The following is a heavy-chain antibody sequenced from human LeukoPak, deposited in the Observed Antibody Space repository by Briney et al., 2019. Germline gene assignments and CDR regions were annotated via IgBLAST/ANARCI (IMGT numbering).Heavy chain of an antibody. V-gene: IGHV4-61*01. CDR3: ARRSCSGGCYYPYYFDF. D-gene: IGHD2-15*01. CDR2: ISYRGST. CDR1: GGSVSSGSYY. Sequence: PSETLSLTSTVSGGSVSSGSYYWSWIRQPPGKGLEWIGYISYRGSTEYNPSLKSRVTISVDTSKNQFSLELSSVTAADTAVYYCARRSCSGGCYYPYYFDFWGQGTLVTVSS. J-gene: IGHJ4*02.